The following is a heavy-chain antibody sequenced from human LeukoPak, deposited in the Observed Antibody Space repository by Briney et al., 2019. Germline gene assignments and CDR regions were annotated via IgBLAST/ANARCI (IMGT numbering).Heavy chain of an antibody. Sequence: GGSLRLSCAASGFSFSGYWMSWVRQTPGKGLEWVSAISESGGYTKYADPVKGRFTISRDNSKNTLYLQMNSLKAEDTAAYYCATEDSSDYYSFDYWGQGTLVTVSS. V-gene: IGHV3-23*01. CDR2: ISESGGYT. J-gene: IGHJ4*02. CDR3: ATEDSSDYYSFDY. CDR1: GFSFSGYW. D-gene: IGHD3-22*01.